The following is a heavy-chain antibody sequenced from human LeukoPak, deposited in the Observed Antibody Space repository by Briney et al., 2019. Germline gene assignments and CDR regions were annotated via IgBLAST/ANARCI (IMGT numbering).Heavy chain of an antibody. J-gene: IGHJ5*02. D-gene: IGHD2-2*01. CDR2: INPNSGGT. CDR3: AREPYCSSISCPFDP. CDR1: GYIFTDYY. Sequence: GASVKVSCKASGYIFTDYYMHWVRQAPGQELGWMGRINPNSGGTNYAQKFQGRVTMTRDTSISTAYTELSRLRSDDTAVYYCAREPYCSSISCPFDPWGQGTLVTVSS. V-gene: IGHV1/OR15-1*02.